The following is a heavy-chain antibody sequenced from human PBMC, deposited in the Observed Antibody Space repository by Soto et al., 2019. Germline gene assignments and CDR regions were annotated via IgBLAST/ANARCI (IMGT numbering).Heavy chain of an antibody. CDR2: IFYSGST. J-gene: IGHJ5*02. CDR1: GGSISNYY. CDR3: ARDGKVSGSATHWFDP. D-gene: IGHD1-26*01. V-gene: IGHV4-59*01. Sequence: PSETLALTCTVSGGSISNYYWSWIRQPPGKGLEWIGCIFYSGSTNYSPSLRSRVTISVDTSKNQFSLELSSVTAADTAVYYCARDGKVSGSATHWFDPWGQGILVTSPQ.